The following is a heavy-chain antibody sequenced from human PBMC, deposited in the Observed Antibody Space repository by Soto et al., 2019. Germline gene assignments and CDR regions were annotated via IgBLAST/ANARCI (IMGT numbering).Heavy chain of an antibody. CDR1: GYTFTSYD. CDR3: ARGWSIAARSYYYYYGMDV. Sequence: QVQLVQSGAEVKKPGALVKVSCKASGYTFTSYDINWVRQATGQGLEWMGWMNPNSGNTGYAQKFQGRVTMTRNTSISTAYMELSSLRSEDTAVYYCARGWSIAARSYYYYYGMDVWGQGTTVTVSS. V-gene: IGHV1-8*01. D-gene: IGHD6-6*01. J-gene: IGHJ6*02. CDR2: MNPNSGNT.